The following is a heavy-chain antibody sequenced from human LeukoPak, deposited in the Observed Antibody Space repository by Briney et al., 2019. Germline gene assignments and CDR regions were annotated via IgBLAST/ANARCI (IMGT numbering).Heavy chain of an antibody. Sequence: GASVKVSCKASGYTFTGYYMHWVRQAPGQGLEWMGWINPSSGGTNYAQKFQGRVTMTRDTSISTAYMELSRLRSDDTAVYYCAREYSSSSVFDYWGQGTLVTVSS. V-gene: IGHV1-2*02. CDR3: AREYSSSSVFDY. CDR2: INPSSGGT. D-gene: IGHD6-6*01. CDR1: GYTFTGYY. J-gene: IGHJ4*02.